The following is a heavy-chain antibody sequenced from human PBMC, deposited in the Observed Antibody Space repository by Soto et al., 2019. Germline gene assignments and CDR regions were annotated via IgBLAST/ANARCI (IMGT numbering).Heavy chain of an antibody. J-gene: IGHJ5*02. CDR2: INKDGSDK. CDR1: GFTLSGYW. D-gene: IGHD3-16*01. CDR3: ARGGGNFDP. V-gene: IGHV3-7*04. Sequence: EVQLVESGGGLVQPGGSLRLTCAASGFTLSGYWMSWVRQAPGKGLEWVANINKDGSDKRYVDSVKGRFTISRDNAKNLLYLEMKSLGAGGTAVFYCARGGGNFDPWGQGTLVTVSS.